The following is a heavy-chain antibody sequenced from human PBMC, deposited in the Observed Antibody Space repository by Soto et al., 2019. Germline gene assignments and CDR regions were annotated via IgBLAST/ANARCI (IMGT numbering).Heavy chain of an antibody. Sequence: SETLSLTCTVSGGSISSSNYYWGWIRQPPGKGLEWIGSIYYSGSTYYNPSLKSRVTISVDTSKNQFSLKLSSVTAADTAVYYCARGLRYFDWLFDYWGQGTLVTVSS. CDR2: IYYSGST. CDR1: GGSISSSNYY. D-gene: IGHD3-9*01. CDR3: ARGLRYFDWLFDY. V-gene: IGHV4-39*07. J-gene: IGHJ4*02.